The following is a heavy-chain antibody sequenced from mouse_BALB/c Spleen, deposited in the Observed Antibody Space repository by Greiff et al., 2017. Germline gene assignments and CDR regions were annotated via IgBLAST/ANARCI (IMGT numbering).Heavy chain of an antibody. CDR2: INPNNGGT. CDR1: GYTFTEYT. CDR3: ARHYYSNYEHYAMDY. Sequence: EVQLQQSGPELVKPGASVKISCKTSGYTFTEYTMHWVKQSHGKSLEWIGGINPNNGGTSYNQKFKGRATLTVDKPSSTAYMQLRSLTSEDSAVYYCARHYYSNYEHYAMDYWGQGTSVTVSS. V-gene: IGHV1-18*01. J-gene: IGHJ4*01. D-gene: IGHD2-5*01.